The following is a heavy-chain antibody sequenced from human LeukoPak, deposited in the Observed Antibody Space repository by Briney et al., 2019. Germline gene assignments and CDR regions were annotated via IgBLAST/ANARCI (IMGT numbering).Heavy chain of an antibody. CDR3: ARDSGYDRYNWFDP. Sequence: SETLSLTCTVSGGSISGYYWSWIRQPPGKGLEWIGYIYYSGSTKYNPSLKSRVTILLDTSQNQFSLRLSSVTAADTAVYYCARDSGYDRYNWFDPWGQGTLVTVSS. CDR2: IYYSGST. V-gene: IGHV4-59*01. J-gene: IGHJ5*02. CDR1: GGSISGYY. D-gene: IGHD5-12*01.